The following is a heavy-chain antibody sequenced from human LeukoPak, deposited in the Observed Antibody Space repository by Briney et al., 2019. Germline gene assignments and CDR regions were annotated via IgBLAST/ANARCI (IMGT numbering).Heavy chain of an antibody. CDR2: INQDGSAK. CDR1: GFTFSNYW. CDR3: ARGLNHGDSFKWFDS. D-gene: IGHD4-17*01. J-gene: IGHJ5*01. Sequence: GGSLRLSCAASGFTFSNYWMLWDRQAPEKGLEWVGNINQDGSAKYYVDSVKGRFTISRDNVEKSLYLQMNSLRAEDTAVYYCARGLNHGDSFKWFDSWGQGTLVTVFS. V-gene: IGHV3-7*01.